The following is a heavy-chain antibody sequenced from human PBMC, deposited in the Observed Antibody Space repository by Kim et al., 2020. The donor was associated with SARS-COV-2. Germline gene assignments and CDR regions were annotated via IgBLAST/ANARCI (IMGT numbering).Heavy chain of an antibody. D-gene: IGHD3-22*01. Sequence: SETLSLTCAVYGGSFSGYYWSWIRQPPGKGLEWIGEINHSGSTNYNPSLKSRVTISVDTSKNQFSLKLSSVTAADTAVYYCARPSGYYYDSSGYRLDAFDIWGQGTMVTVSS. CDR2: INHSGST. CDR3: ARPSGYYYDSSGYRLDAFDI. J-gene: IGHJ3*02. CDR1: GGSFSGYY. V-gene: IGHV4-34*01.